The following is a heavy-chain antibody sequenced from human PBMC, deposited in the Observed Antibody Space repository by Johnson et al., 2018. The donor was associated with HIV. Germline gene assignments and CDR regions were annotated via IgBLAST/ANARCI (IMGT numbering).Heavy chain of an antibody. CDR1: GFIVSNNY. CDR2: IYSDGSKK. J-gene: IGHJ3*02. D-gene: IGHD1-26*01. V-gene: IGHV3-53*04. CDR3: AKDQLVGATYAAFDI. Sequence: MQLVESGGGLVQPGGSLRLSSAASGFIVSNNYMSWVRQAPGKGLEWVSIIYSDGSKKNYADSVKGRFSISRDNSKNTVYLQMNSLRAEDTAVYYCAKDQLVGATYAAFDIWGQGTMVTVSS.